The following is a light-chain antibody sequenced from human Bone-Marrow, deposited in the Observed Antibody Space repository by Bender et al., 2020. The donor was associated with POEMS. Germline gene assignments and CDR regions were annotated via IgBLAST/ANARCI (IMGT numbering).Light chain of an antibody. CDR1: SSDVEGYHY. Sequence: QSALTQPASVSGSPGQSITISCTGTSSDVEGYHYVSWYQQHPGKAPKLMIYEGNRPPSGVSARFSASESGNTASLTISGLQAEDEADYYCCSYAGRNPLVFGAGTKLTVL. V-gene: IGLV2-23*01. CDR3: CSYAGRNPLV. CDR2: EGN. J-gene: IGLJ2*01.